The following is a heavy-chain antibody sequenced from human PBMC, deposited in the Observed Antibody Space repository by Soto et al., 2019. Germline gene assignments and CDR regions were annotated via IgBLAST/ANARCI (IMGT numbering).Heavy chain of an antibody. V-gene: IGHV3-74*01. CDR2: INSDGSST. Sequence: GGSLRLSCAASGFTFSSYWMHWVRQTPGKGLVWVSRINSDGSSTSYADSVKGRFTISRDNAKNTLYLQMNSLRAEDTAVYYCARGYRVVVAATRAFDIWGQGTMVTVSS. J-gene: IGHJ3*02. CDR1: GFTFSSYW. D-gene: IGHD2-15*01. CDR3: ARGYRVVVAATRAFDI.